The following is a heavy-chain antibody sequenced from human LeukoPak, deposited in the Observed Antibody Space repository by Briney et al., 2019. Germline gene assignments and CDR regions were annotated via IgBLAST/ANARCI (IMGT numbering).Heavy chain of an antibody. Sequence: GASVKVSCKASGYTFTTYYIHWVRQAPGQGLEWMGVINPSGGSTSFAQKFQARLTMTRDTSTSTVYMELSGLNSEDTAVYYCARHGWGSSGFHYFDDWGQGTLLTVSS. CDR1: GYTFTTYY. J-gene: IGHJ4*02. V-gene: IGHV1-46*01. D-gene: IGHD3-10*01. CDR2: INPSGGST. CDR3: ARHGWGSSGFHYFDD.